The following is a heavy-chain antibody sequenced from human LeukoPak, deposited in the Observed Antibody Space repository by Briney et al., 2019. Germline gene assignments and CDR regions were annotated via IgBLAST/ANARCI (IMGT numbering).Heavy chain of an antibody. CDR3: ARGYSTVTTY. D-gene: IGHD4-17*01. CDR1: GFTFSSYW. Sequence: PGGSLRLSCAASGFTFSSYWMHWVRQAPGKGLVWVSGINSDGSSTRYADSVKGRLTISRDNSKNTLYLQMNSLRAEDTAVYYCARGYSTVTTYWGQGTLVTVSS. CDR2: INSDGSST. J-gene: IGHJ4*02. V-gene: IGHV3-74*01.